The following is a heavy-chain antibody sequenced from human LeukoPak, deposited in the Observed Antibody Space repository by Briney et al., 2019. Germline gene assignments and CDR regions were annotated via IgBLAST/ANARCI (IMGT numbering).Heavy chain of an antibody. J-gene: IGHJ6*02. CDR2: IYASGVT. CDR1: GGSISSYY. V-gene: IGHV4-4*07. D-gene: IGHD4/OR15-4a*01. Sequence: SETLSLTCTVSGGSISSYYWSWVRQPAGKGLEWIGDIYASGVTKSNPSLKSRVTMSIDTSTNRFSLKVSSVTAADSAVYYCAREGATAASYYYAMDVWGLGTKVTVSS. CDR3: AREGATAASYYYAMDV.